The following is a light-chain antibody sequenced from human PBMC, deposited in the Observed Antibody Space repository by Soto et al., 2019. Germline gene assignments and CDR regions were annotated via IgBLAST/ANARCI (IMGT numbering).Light chain of an antibody. V-gene: IGLV2-14*01. Sequence: QSALTQPASVSGSPGQSITISCTGTSSDVGGYNYVSWYQQHPGKAPKLMIYDVSNRPSGVSNRFSGSKSGNTASLTISGLQAEDEADYYCSSYTRSSTWVFGGRTKLTAL. CDR3: SSYTRSSTWV. CDR2: DVS. CDR1: SSDVGGYNY. J-gene: IGLJ3*02.